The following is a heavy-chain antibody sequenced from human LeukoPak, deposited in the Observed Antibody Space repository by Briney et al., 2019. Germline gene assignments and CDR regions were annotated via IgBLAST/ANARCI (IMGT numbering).Heavy chain of an antibody. V-gene: IGHV1-18*04. CDR2: ISAYNGDT. CDR1: GYTFTSYN. CDR3: ARGETYNWFDP. J-gene: IGHJ5*02. Sequence: ASVKVSCKASGYTFTSYNINWVRQAPGQGLEWMGWISAYNGDTNYAQKFQGRVTMTTDTATSTAFVELRSLRSDDTAVYYCARGETYNWFDPWGHGTLVTVSS.